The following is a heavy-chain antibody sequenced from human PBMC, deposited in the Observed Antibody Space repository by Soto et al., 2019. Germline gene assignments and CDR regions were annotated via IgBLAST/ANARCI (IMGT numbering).Heavy chain of an antibody. J-gene: IGHJ6*02. CDR3: ARDLWGYCGTDCYPLDV. CDR1: GGSISGYY. CDR2: MYNTGST. D-gene: IGHD2-21*02. Sequence: ETLSLSCTVSGGSISGYYWSWIRQPPGKGLEWIGYMYNTGSTVYNPSFKSRVTISVDTSKNQFSLKLNSVTAADTAVYYCARDLWGYCGTDCYPLDVWGQGTTVTVSS. V-gene: IGHV4-59*01.